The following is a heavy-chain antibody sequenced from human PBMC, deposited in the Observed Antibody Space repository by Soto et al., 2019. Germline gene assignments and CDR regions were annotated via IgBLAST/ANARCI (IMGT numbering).Heavy chain of an antibody. J-gene: IGHJ4*02. D-gene: IGHD1-26*01. Sequence: SETLSLTCAVYGGSFSGYYWSWIRQPPGKGLEWIGEINHSGSTNYNPSLKSRVTISTDTSKNQFSLKLRSVTAADTAVYYCARSVVGAQSQTDHWGQGTLVTVSS. CDR2: INHSGST. V-gene: IGHV4-34*01. CDR1: GGSFSGYY. CDR3: ARSVVGAQSQTDH.